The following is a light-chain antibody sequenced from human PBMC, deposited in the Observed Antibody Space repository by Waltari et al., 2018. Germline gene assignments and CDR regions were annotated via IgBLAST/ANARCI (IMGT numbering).Light chain of an antibody. CDR1: SSNIGSNY. J-gene: IGLJ1*01. V-gene: IGLV1-47*01. Sequence: QSVLTQPPSASGTPGQRVIIPCSGSSSNIGSNYVYWYQQLLGPAPKLLIYRNNQHPSGVPDRFSGSKSGTSSSLAISGLRSEDEADYYCATWDDRLSDYVFGTGTKVTAL. CDR2: RNN. CDR3: ATWDDRLSDYV.